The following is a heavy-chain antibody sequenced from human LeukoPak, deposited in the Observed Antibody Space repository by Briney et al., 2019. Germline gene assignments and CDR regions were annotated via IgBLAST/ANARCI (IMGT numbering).Heavy chain of an antibody. D-gene: IGHD4-11*01. J-gene: IGHJ5*02. CDR3: ARDGGYSNYGGGFDP. CDR2: IYYSGST. CDR1: GGSISSYY. Sequence: SETLSLTCTVSGGSISSYYWSWIRQPPGKGLEWIGYIYYSGSTNYNPSLKSRVAISVDTSKNQFSLKLSSVTAADTAVYYCARDGGYSNYGGGFDPWGQGTLVTVSS. V-gene: IGHV4-59*12.